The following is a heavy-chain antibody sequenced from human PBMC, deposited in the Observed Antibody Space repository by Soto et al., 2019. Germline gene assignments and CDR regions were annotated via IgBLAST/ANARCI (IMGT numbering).Heavy chain of an antibody. V-gene: IGHV3-7*01. J-gene: IGHJ4*02. CDR2: IIEDGSQK. D-gene: IGHD3-9*01. CDR3: ATVILYFDSRHTDY. Sequence: EMQLVESGGGLVQPGGSLRLSCAASGFTFSNYWMSWVRQAPGKGLEWVDNIIEDGSQKYYVDSVRGRFTISRDNAKNSLCLQINSLRAEDTAVYYCATVILYFDSRHTDYWGQGTLVTVSS. CDR1: GFTFSNYW.